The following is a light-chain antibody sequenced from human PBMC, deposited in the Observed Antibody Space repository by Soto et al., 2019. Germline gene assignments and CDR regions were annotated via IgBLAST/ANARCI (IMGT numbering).Light chain of an antibody. CDR3: QQYGSSPHT. CDR1: QSVSSSY. Sequence: EIVLTQSPGTLSLSPGERATLSCRASQSVSSSYLAWYQHKPGQAPRLLIYGASSRATGIPDRFSGSESGTDVTLTISRLEPEDFAVYYCQQYGSSPHTFGQGTKLEIK. CDR2: GAS. V-gene: IGKV3-20*01. J-gene: IGKJ2*01.